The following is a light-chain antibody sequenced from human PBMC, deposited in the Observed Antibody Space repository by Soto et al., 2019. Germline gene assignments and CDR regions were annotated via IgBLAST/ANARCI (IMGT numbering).Light chain of an antibody. V-gene: IGKV3-20*01. Sequence: EIVLTQSPGTLALSPGERATLSCRASQSVTTQLAWYQQKPGQAPRLIIHGASSRATGVPDRITGIGSWTDFTLSISRLEPEDFAVYYCQQYGGSTRTFCQVTKVDIK. CDR3: QQYGGSTRT. CDR2: GAS. CDR1: QSVTTQ. J-gene: IGKJ1*01.